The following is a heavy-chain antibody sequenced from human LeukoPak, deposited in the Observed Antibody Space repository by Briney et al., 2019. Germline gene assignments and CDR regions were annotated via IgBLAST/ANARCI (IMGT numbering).Heavy chain of an antibody. V-gene: IGHV3-30-3*01. J-gene: IGHJ4*02. D-gene: IGHD1-1*01. Sequence: GGSLRLSCAASGFTFSSYAMHWVRQAPGKGLEWVAVISYDGSNKYYADSVKGRFTISRDNSKNTLYLQMNSLRAEDTAVYYCARDPLSQLSEKFDYWGWGNGVTVSA. CDR2: ISYDGSNK. CDR3: ARDPLSQLSEKFDY. CDR1: GFTFSSYA.